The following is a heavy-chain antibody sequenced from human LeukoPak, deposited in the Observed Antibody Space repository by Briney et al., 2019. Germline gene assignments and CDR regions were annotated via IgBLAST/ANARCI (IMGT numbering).Heavy chain of an antibody. D-gene: IGHD3-9*01. CDR2: IYSSGST. CDR1: GGSISSHY. CDR3: AREIAYYDILTGYRYYFDS. V-gene: IGHV4-59*11. J-gene: IGHJ4*02. Sequence: SETLSLTCTVSGGSISSHYWTWIRQPPGKGLEWIGYIYSSGSTNYNPSLKSRVTISVDTSKAQFSLTLRSVTAADTAVYYCAREIAYYDILTGYRYYFDSWGQGTLVTVSS.